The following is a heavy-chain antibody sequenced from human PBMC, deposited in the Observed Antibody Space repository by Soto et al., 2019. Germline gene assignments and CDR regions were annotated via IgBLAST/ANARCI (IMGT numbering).Heavy chain of an antibody. CDR1: RFTFSSHA. J-gene: IGHJ4*02. CDR3: AKGSANSRPYYFDY. CDR2: ITGSGGDT. V-gene: IGHV3-23*01. D-gene: IGHD6-13*01. Sequence: GGALRLSCAASRFTFSSHAMSLVRQGPGKGLEWVSAITGSGGDTYHADSVKGRFTISRDNTKNTLFLQMDSLRAEDTAVYYCAKGSANSRPYYFDYWGQGTLVTVSS.